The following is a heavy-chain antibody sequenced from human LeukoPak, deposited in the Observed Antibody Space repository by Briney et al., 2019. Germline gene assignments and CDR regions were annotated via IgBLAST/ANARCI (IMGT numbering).Heavy chain of an antibody. Sequence: PSETLSLTCTVSGDSISSSLYYWAWIRQPPGKGLEWIGSIYYSGNTYYNPSLKSRVTISVDTSKNQFSLNLSSVTAADTAVYYCAKKKVDVVSNQYYYYYGLDVWGQGTTVTVSS. D-gene: IGHD2-21*01. V-gene: IGHV4-39*01. J-gene: IGHJ6*02. CDR3: AKKKVDVVSNQYYYYYGLDV. CDR2: IYYSGNT. CDR1: GDSISSSLYY.